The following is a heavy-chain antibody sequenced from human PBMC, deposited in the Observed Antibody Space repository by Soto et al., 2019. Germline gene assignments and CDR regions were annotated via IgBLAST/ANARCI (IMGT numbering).Heavy chain of an antibody. J-gene: IGHJ6*02. D-gene: IGHD3-10*01. Sequence: SETLSLTCTVSGGSISSYYWSWIRQPPGKGLEWIGYIYYSGITDYNPSLKSRVTISVDTSKSQFSLKLSSVTAADTAVYYCARQGFGPLHGLVDVWGQGTTVTVSS. CDR3: ARQGFGPLHGLVDV. CDR1: GGSISSYY. CDR2: IYYSGIT. V-gene: IGHV4-59*01.